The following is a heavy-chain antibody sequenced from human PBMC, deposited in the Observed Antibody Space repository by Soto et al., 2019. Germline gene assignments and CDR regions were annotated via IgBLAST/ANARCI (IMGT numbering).Heavy chain of an antibody. V-gene: IGHV5-10-1*01. CDR3: ARHSPHYDFWSPFDY. CDR2: IDPSDSYT. J-gene: IGHJ4*02. CDR1: GYSFTSSW. D-gene: IGHD3-3*01. Sequence: PGESLKISCQGSGYSFTSSWISWVHQMPGKGLEWMGRIDPSDSYTNYSPSFQGHVTISADKSISTAYLQWSSLKASDTAMYYCARHSPHYDFWSPFDYWGQGTLVTVSS.